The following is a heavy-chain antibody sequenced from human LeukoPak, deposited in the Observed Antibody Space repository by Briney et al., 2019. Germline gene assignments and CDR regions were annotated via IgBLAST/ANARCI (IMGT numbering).Heavy chain of an antibody. D-gene: IGHD6-13*01. CDR1: GGSFSDYY. V-gene: IGHV4-34*01. J-gene: IGHJ3*02. Sequence: SETLSLTCAVYGGSFSDYYWNWIRQPPGKGLEWIGEINHRGTTVYNPSLESRVTISLGTSKNHFSLNLSSVTAADTAVYYCARGDSSSWKEDAFDIWGQGTMVTVSS. CDR2: INHRGTT. CDR3: ARGDSSSWKEDAFDI.